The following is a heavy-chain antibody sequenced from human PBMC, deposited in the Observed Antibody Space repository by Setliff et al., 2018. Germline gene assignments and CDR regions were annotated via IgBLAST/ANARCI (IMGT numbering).Heavy chain of an antibody. Sequence: GGSLRLSCAASGFTFSSYEMNWVRQAPGKGLEWVSYISSSGSTIYYADSVKGRFTISRDNAKNSLYLQMNSPRAEDTAVYYCAREGNWNDGVDAFDIWGQGTMVTVSS. CDR1: GFTFSSYE. V-gene: IGHV3-48*03. CDR3: AREGNWNDGVDAFDI. J-gene: IGHJ3*02. D-gene: IGHD1-1*01. CDR2: ISSSGSTI.